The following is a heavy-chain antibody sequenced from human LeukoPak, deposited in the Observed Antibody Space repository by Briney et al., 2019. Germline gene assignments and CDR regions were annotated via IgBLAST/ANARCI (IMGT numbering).Heavy chain of an antibody. Sequence: SETLSLTCTVSSGSISDYYWSWLRQPPGKGLEWVGYIYYSGSTNYNPSLKSRVTILLDMSKNQFSLKMSSVTAADTAVYYCARELKVGNTGYYFDYWGQGTLVTVSS. CDR1: SGSISDYY. CDR2: IYYSGST. D-gene: IGHD2/OR15-2a*01. V-gene: IGHV4-59*01. J-gene: IGHJ4*02. CDR3: ARELKVGNTGYYFDY.